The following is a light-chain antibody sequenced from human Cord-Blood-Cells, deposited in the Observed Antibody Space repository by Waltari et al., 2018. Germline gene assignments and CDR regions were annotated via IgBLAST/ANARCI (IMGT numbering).Light chain of an antibody. Sequence: EIVLTQSPATLSLSPGERATLSCRASQSVSSYLAWYQQKPGRAPRLLIYDASNRATGIPARFSGSGSGTDFTLTINSLEPEDFAVYYCQQRSNWPPTFGGGTKVEIK. CDR3: QQRSNWPPT. CDR2: DAS. J-gene: IGKJ4*01. CDR1: QSVSSY. V-gene: IGKV3-11*01.